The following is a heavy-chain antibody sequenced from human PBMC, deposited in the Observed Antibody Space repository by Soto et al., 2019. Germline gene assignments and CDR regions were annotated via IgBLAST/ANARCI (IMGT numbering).Heavy chain of an antibody. V-gene: IGHV3-9*01. Sequence: PGGSLRLSCAASGFTFDNYAMRWVRQAPGKGLEWVSGISWNGGNIGYADSVKGRFSISRDNAKNSLYLQMNSLRAEDTALYYCAKDLTYSSSLGGGLQNWGQGTQVTVSS. J-gene: IGHJ1*01. CDR3: AKDLTYSSSLGGGLQN. CDR2: ISWNGGNI. CDR1: GFTFDNYA. D-gene: IGHD6-6*01.